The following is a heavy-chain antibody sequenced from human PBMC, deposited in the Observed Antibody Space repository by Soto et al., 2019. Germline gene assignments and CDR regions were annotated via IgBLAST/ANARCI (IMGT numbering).Heavy chain of an antibody. CDR3: ARARMVRGIIYYYGMDV. CDR2: IYYSGST. J-gene: IGHJ6*02. D-gene: IGHD3-10*01. Sequence: QVQLQESCPVLVKSSQTLSLTCTVSGGSISSDGNYWSWIRQHPGKGLEWIGYIYYSGSTYYNPSLKGRVTISVDTSKNQFSLKLNSVTAADTAVYYCARARMVRGIIYYYGMDVWGQGTTVTVSS. V-gene: IGHV4-31*03. CDR1: GGSISSDGNY.